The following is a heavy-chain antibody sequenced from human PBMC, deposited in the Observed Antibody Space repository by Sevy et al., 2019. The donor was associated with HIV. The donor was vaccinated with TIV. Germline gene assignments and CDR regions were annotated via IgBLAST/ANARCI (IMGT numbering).Heavy chain of an antibody. Sequence: SETLSLTCTVSGGSITSLYWNWIRQPPGKGLEWIANIYYNGHINYNPPLKSRVTLSLDMSKNQFSLRLSSVTAADTAMYYCAGENAWGRGYSWGQGTLVTVSS. J-gene: IGHJ4*02. D-gene: IGHD1-26*01. CDR1: GGSITSLY. CDR2: IYYNGHI. CDR3: AGENAWGRGYS. V-gene: IGHV4-59*08.